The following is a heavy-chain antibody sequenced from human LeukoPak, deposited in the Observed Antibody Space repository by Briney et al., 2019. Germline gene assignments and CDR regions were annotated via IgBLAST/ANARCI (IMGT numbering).Heavy chain of an antibody. D-gene: IGHD2-21*01. CDR1: GITFKNYN. Sequence: GGSLRLSCAASGITFKNYNMNWVRQGPGKGLEWVSGITSSGGITYYAESMRGRFTISRDNSKNTVYLQMNSLRAEDTAVYYCATRPPSETYYGVLDFWGQGTLVTVSS. J-gene: IGHJ4*02. CDR2: ITSSGGIT. V-gene: IGHV3-23*01. CDR3: ATRPPSETYYGVLDF.